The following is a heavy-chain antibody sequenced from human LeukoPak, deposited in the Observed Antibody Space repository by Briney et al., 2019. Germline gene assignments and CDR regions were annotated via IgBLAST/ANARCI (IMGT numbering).Heavy chain of an antibody. Sequence: GGSLRLSCAASGFTFSSYGMHWVRQAPGKGLEWVAVISYDGSNKYYADSVKGRFTISRDNSKNTLYLQMNSLRAEDTAVYYCARDRSDSSSWYKEYYFDYWGQGTLVTVSS. CDR1: GFTFSSYG. J-gene: IGHJ4*02. CDR2: ISYDGSNK. CDR3: ARDRSDSSSWYKEYYFDY. D-gene: IGHD6-13*01. V-gene: IGHV3-30*03.